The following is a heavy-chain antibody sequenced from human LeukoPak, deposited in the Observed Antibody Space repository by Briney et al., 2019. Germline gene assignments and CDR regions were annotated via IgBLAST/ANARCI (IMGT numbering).Heavy chain of an antibody. V-gene: IGHV1-24*01. D-gene: IGHD2-21*02. J-gene: IGHJ3*02. CDR2: FDPEDGET. CDR3: ATTYDSYDAFDI. CDR1: GYTFTSYD. Sequence: ASVKVSCKASGYTFTSYDINWVRQAPGKGLEWMGGFDPEDGETIYAQKFQGRVTMTEDTSTDTAYMELSSLRSEDTAVYYCATTYDSYDAFDIWGQGTMVTVSS.